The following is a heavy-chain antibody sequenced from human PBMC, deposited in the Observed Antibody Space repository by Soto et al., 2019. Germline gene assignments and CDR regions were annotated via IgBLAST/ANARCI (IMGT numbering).Heavy chain of an antibody. V-gene: IGHV1-3*01. CDR3: ARRYSSGWTWFDS. CDR2: INPDNGNT. CDR1: GYTFSSYT. D-gene: IGHD6-19*01. J-gene: IGHJ5*01. Sequence: ASVKVSCKASGYTFSSYTVHWVRQAPGQRLEWMGWINPDNGNTKYSQKFQGRVTITRDTSASTAYMELSSLRSEDTAVYYCARRYSSGWTWFDSWGQGTLVTFSS.